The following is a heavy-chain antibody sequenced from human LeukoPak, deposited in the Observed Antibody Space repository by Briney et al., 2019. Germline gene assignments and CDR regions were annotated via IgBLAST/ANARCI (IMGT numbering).Heavy chain of an antibody. D-gene: IGHD2-2*01. Sequence: GASVKVSCKASGYTFTSYGITWVRQAPGQGLEWMGWISAYNGNTNYAQKLQGRVTMTTDASTSTAYMELRSLRSDDTAVYYCAKDRDPIVVVPTAMFYWGQGTLVTVSS. CDR1: GYTFTSYG. CDR2: ISAYNGNT. V-gene: IGHV1-18*01. CDR3: AKDRDPIVVVPTAMFY. J-gene: IGHJ4*02.